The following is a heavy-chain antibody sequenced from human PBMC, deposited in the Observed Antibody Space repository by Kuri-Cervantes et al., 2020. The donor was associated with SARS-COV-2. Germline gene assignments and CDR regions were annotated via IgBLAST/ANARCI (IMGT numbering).Heavy chain of an antibody. V-gene: IGHV3-30-3*01. J-gene: IGHJ4*02. Sequence: GGSLRLSCAASGFTFSSYAMHWVRQAPGKGLEWVAVISYDGSNKYYADSVKGRFTIPRDNSKNTLYLQMNSLRAEDTAVYYCARDHRIAVAALDYWGQGTLVTVSS. CDR2: ISYDGSNK. CDR3: ARDHRIAVAALDY. CDR1: GFTFSSYA. D-gene: IGHD6-19*01.